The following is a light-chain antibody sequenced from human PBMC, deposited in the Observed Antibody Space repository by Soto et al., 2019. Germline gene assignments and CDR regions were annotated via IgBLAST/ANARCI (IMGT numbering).Light chain of an antibody. CDR3: QSYDSSLSGDV. J-gene: IGLJ1*01. Sequence: QAVVTQPPSVSGAPGQRVTISCTGSSSNIGASYEVHWYQQLPGRAPKLLIYGNNNRPSGVPDRFSGSKSGTSGSLAITGLQAEDEADYYCQSYDSSLSGDVFGTGTKLTVL. CDR1: SSNIGASYE. V-gene: IGLV1-40*01. CDR2: GNN.